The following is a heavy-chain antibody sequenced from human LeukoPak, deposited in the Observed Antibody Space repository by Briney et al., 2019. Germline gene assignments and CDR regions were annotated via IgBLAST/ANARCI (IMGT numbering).Heavy chain of an antibody. CDR3: AKSSYYDSSGYYSFFDY. V-gene: IGHV3-23*01. D-gene: IGHD3-22*01. Sequence: PGGSLRLSCAASGFTFSSYAMSWVRQAPGKGLEWVSAISGGGGSTYYADSVKGRFTISRDNSKNTLYLQMNSLRAEDTAVYYCAKSSYYDSSGYYSFFDYWGQGTLVTVSS. J-gene: IGHJ4*02. CDR2: ISGGGGST. CDR1: GFTFSSYA.